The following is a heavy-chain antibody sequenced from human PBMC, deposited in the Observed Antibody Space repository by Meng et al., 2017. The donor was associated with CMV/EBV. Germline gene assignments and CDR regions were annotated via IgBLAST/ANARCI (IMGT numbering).Heavy chain of an antibody. J-gene: IGHJ5*02. V-gene: IGHV4-59*01. Sequence: SETLSLTCTVSGGSISSYYWSWIRQPPGKGLEWIGYIYYSGSTNYNPSLKSRVTISVDTSKNQFSLKLSSVTAADTAVYYCARFKYCSSTSCYLRNWFDPWGQGTLVTVSS. CDR3: ARFKYCSSTSCYLRNWFDP. D-gene: IGHD2-2*01. CDR1: GGSISSYY. CDR2: IYYSGST.